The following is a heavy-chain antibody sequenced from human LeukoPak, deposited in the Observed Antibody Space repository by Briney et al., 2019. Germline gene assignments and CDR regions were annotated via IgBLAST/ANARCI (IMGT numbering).Heavy chain of an antibody. J-gene: IGHJ4*02. CDR3: ARGPRGYFDY. CDR2: ISSSSSYI. V-gene: IGHV3-21*04. CDR1: GFTFSSYS. Sequence: PGGSLRLSCAASGFTFSSYSMNWVRQAPGKGLEWVSSISSSSSYIYYADSVKGRFTISRDNSKNTLYLQMNSLRAEDTAVYYCARGPRGYFDYWGQGTLVTVSS. D-gene: IGHD2-15*01.